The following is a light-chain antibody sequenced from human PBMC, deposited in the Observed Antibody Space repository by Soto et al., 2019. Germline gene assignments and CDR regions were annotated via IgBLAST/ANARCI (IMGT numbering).Light chain of an antibody. J-gene: IGLJ7*01. CDR1: SSDVGGYNY. Sequence: QSALTQPASVSGSPGQSITISCTGTSSDVGGYNYVSWYQQYPGKAPKLIIYEVTNRPSGVSDRFSGSKSGNTASLTISGLQAEDEADYYCSSYTNIGTLVFGGGTQLTVL. CDR3: SSYTNIGTLV. CDR2: EVT. V-gene: IGLV2-14*01.